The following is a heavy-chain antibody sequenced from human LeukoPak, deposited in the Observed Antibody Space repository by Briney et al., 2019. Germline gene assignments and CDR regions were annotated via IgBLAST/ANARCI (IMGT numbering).Heavy chain of an antibody. CDR1: GFTFRSYW. V-gene: IGHV3-7*01. Sequence: GGSLRLSCAASGFTFRSYWMSWVRQAPGKGLEWVANINQGGSVQYYMDSVKGRFTISRDDAKNSLYVQMNSLRDENTAVYYCARVEYSGWNLEYWGQGTLVTVSS. CDR3: ARVEYSGWNLEY. D-gene: IGHD5-12*01. CDR2: INQGGSVQ. J-gene: IGHJ4*02.